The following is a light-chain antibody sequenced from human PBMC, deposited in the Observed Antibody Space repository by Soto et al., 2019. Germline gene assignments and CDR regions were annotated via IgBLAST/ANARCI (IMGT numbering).Light chain of an antibody. V-gene: IGLV2-11*01. Sequence: QSALTQPRSVSGSPGQSVTISCTGTSSDVGGYNYVSWYQQHPGKAPTLMIYDVSKRPSGVPDRFSGSKSGNTASLTISGLQADDEAADYCCSYAGSGPLVVFGGGTKLTVL. CDR1: SSDVGGYNY. CDR3: CSYAGSGPLVV. CDR2: DVS. J-gene: IGLJ2*01.